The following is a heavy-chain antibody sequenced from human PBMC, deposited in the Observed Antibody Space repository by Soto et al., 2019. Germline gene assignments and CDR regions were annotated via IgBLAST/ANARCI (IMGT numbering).Heavy chain of an antibody. J-gene: IGHJ4*02. CDR2: ISSSSSYI. Sequence: PGGSLRLSCAASGFTFSSYTMNWVRQAPGKGLEWVSSISSSSSYIYYADSVKGRFTISRDNARNSLYLQMNGLRAEDTAVYYCARGGYRNFDYWGQGTLVTVSS. D-gene: IGHD5-18*01. CDR1: GFTFSSYT. CDR3: ARGGYRNFDY. V-gene: IGHV3-21*01.